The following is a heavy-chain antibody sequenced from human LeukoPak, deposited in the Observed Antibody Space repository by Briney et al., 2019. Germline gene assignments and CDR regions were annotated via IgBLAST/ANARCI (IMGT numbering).Heavy chain of an antibody. D-gene: IGHD1-7*01. CDR2: IYYSGST. CDR3: ASRKLNF. Sequence: SETLSLTCTVSGGSISNYHWSWIRQPPGKGLEWIGYIYYSGSTNYNPSLKSRVTISLDTSKNQFSLKLTSVTAADTAVYYCASRKLNFWGQGTLVTVSS. J-gene: IGHJ4*02. CDR1: GGSISNYH. V-gene: IGHV4-59*08.